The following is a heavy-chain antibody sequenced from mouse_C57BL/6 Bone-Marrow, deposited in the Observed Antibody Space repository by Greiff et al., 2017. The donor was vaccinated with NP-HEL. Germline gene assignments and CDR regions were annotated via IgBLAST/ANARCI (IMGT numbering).Heavy chain of an antibody. D-gene: IGHD1-1*01. J-gene: IGHJ2*01. CDR3: ARRGLRYTDY. V-gene: IGHV1-26*01. CDR2: INPNNGGT. Sequence: EVQLQQSGPELVKPGASVKISCKASGYTFTDYYMNWVKQSHGKSLEWIGDINPNNGGTSYNQKFKGKATLTVDKSSSTAYMELRSLTSEDSAVYYCARRGLRYTDYWGQGTTLTVSS. CDR1: GYTFTDYY.